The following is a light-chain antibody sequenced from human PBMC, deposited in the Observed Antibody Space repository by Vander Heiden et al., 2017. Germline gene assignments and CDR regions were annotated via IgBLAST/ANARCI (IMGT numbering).Light chain of an antibody. CDR3: QQYGSSPWT. V-gene: IGKV3-20*01. CDR1: QSVSCSS. CDR2: DSS. J-gene: IGKJ1*01. Sequence: EIVLTQSQGTLSLSPGERATLSCRASQSVSCSSLACHQQKPGQAPTLLLYDSSSRATGIPDNFSGSGSETDFTLTISSLESEDFAVYYFQQYGSSPWTFGQGTKVETK.